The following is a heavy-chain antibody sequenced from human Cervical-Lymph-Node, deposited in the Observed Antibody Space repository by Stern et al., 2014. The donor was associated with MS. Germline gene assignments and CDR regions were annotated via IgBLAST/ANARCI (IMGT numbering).Heavy chain of an antibody. Sequence: VQLVQSGAEVKKPGESLKISCEGSGYRFGSYWIGWVRQMPGKGLEWMGNIYPGDSDIRYSPSFQGQVTISADKSTSTAYLQWSSLKASDTAMYYCAREGGMATTWYYFDYWGQGTLVTVSS. CDR2: IYPGDSDI. CDR3: AREGGMATTWYYFDY. CDR1: GYRFGSYW. D-gene: IGHD5-24*01. V-gene: IGHV5-51*03. J-gene: IGHJ4*02.